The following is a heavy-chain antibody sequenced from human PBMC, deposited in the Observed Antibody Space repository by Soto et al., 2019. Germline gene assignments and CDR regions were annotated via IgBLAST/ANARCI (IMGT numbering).Heavy chain of an antibody. V-gene: IGHV3-23*01. Sequence: WGSLRLSCAASGFTFSTYAMSWVRQAPGKGLEWVSAISGSGGGTYYADSVKGRFAISRDNSKNTLYLQMNSLRVEATALYYCAKDHWGSYSGQGTLVTVSS. CDR1: GFTFSTYA. J-gene: IGHJ4*02. CDR3: AKDHWGSY. D-gene: IGHD3-16*01. CDR2: ISGSGGGT.